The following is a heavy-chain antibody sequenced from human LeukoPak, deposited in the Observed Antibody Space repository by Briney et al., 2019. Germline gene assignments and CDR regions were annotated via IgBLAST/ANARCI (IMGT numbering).Heavy chain of an antibody. CDR1: GGTFSIYA. CDR2: IIPILGVA. V-gene: IGHV1-69*04. Sequence: SVKVSCKASGGTFSIYAISWVRQAPGQRLEWVGRIIPILGVANYTPPFQGRVTITADKSTSTAYMELSSLVSEDTAVYYCARDSSGYSSGWYMIDYWGQGTLVTVSS. CDR3: ARDSSGYSSGWYMIDY. D-gene: IGHD6-19*01. J-gene: IGHJ4*02.